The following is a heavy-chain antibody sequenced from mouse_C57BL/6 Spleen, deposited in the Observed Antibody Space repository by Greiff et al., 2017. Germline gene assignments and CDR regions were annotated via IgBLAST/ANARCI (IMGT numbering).Heavy chain of an antibody. CDR1: GYSITSGYY. D-gene: IGHD1-1*01. CDR2: ISYDGSN. CDR3: ARGPPHDYYGSSYGWYFDV. Sequence: EVKLQESGPGLVKPSQSLSLTCSVTGYSITSGYYWNWIRQFPGNKLEWMGYISYDGSNNYNPSLKNRISITRDTSKNQFFLKLNSVTTEDTATYYCARGPPHDYYGSSYGWYFDVWGTGTTVTVSS. V-gene: IGHV3-6*01. J-gene: IGHJ1*03.